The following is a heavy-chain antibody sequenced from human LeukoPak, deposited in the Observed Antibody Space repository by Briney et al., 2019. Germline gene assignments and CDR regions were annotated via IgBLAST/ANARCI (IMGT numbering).Heavy chain of an antibody. CDR2: INHSGST. Sequence: SETLSLTCAVYGGSFSGYYWSWIRQPPGKGLEWIGEINHSGSTNYNPSLKSRVTISVDTSKNQFSLKLSSVTAADTAVYYCARRRGFYYDSSGYYYYFDYWGQGTLVTVSS. V-gene: IGHV4-34*01. J-gene: IGHJ4*02. D-gene: IGHD3-22*01. CDR3: ARRRGFYYDSSGYYYYFDY. CDR1: GGSFSGYY.